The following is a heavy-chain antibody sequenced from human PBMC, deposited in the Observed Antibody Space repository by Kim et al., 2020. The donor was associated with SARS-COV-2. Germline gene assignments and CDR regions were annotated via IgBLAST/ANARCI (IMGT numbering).Heavy chain of an antibody. CDR2: ISYDGSNN. J-gene: IGHJ5*01. V-gene: IGHV3-30*18. CDR3: AKDRLGAAGGRFTLSALDS. D-gene: IGHD3-10*02. Sequence: GGSLRLSCAASGFTFSRYGIHWVRRAPGKGLEWVAVISYDGSNNYYADSVKGRFTISRDNSKNTMYLQMNSLSAEDTAVYSCAKDRLGAAGGRFTLSALDSWGQGTLVTVSS. CDR1: GFTFSRYG.